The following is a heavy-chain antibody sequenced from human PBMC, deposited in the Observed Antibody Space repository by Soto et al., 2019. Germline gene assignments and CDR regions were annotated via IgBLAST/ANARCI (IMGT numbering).Heavy chain of an antibody. CDR3: ARLVLRYFAWLPVDY. CDR2: INHSGST. D-gene: IGHD3-9*01. CDR1: GGSFSGYY. J-gene: IGHJ4*02. V-gene: IGHV4-34*01. Sequence: QVQLQQWGAGLLKPSETLSLTCAVYGGSFSGYYWSWIRQPPGKELEWIGEINHSGSTNYNPSLKSRVTISVDTSKNQFSLKLSSVTAADTAVYYCARLVLRYFAWLPVDYWGQGTLVTVSS.